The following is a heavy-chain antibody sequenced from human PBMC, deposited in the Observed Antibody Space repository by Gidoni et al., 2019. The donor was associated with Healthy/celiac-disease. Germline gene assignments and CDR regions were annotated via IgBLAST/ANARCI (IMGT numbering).Heavy chain of an antibody. CDR3: ARAANYYDSSGYYALFDY. Sequence: QVQLQQWGAGLLKPSETLSLTCAVYGGSFSGYYWSWIRPPPGKGLEWIGEINHSGSTNYNPSLKSRVTISVDTSKNQFSLKLSSVTAADTAVYYCARAANYYDSSGYYALFDYWGQGTLVTVSS. V-gene: IGHV4-34*01. J-gene: IGHJ4*02. CDR1: GGSFSGYY. D-gene: IGHD3-22*01. CDR2: INHSGST.